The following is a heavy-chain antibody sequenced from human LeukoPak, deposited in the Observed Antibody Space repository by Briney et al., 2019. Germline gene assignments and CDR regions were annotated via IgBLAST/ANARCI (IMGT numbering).Heavy chain of an antibody. V-gene: IGHV3-7*01. D-gene: IGHD3-3*01. Sequence: GGSLRLSCAASGFTFSSYWMSWVRQAPGKGLEWVANIKQDGSEKYYVDSVKGRFTISRDNAKNSLYLQMNSLRAEDTAVYHCARAPAEYYDFWSGGNWFDPWGQGTLVTVSS. CDR3: ARAPAEYYDFWSGGNWFDP. J-gene: IGHJ5*02. CDR1: GFTFSSYW. CDR2: IKQDGSEK.